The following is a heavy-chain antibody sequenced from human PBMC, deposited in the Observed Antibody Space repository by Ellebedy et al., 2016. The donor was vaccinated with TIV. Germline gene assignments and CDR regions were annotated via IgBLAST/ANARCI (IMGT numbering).Heavy chain of an antibody. CDR1: GFPFRDHY. J-gene: IGHJ4*02. Sequence: GESLKISXAASGFPFRDHYMSWIRQTQGKRMESVAYIDHRGRPLWYADSVKGRFTISRDDARNALYLQMNSLRAEDTAIYYCARDPDTASKVDYWGQGALVTVSS. V-gene: IGHV3-11*01. CDR2: IDHRGRPL. CDR3: ARDPDTASKVDY. D-gene: IGHD2-2*02.